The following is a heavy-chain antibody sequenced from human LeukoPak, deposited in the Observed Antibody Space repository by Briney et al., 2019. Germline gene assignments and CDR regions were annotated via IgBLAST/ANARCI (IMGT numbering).Heavy chain of an antibody. CDR1: GFTFSHYA. CDR3: AKRPRGNYLDPFDY. CDR2: LTDSGDAT. V-gene: IGHV3-23*01. D-gene: IGHD3-10*01. J-gene: IGHJ4*02. Sequence: GGSLRLSCAVSGFTFSHYAMSWVRQAPGTGLEWVGSLTDSGDATYYADSVKGRSTISRDNSKNRLYLQMNSLRAEDTAVYYCAKRPRGNYLDPFDYWGQGTLVTVSS.